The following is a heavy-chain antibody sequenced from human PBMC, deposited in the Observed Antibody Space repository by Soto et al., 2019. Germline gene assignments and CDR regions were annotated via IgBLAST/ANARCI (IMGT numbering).Heavy chain of an antibody. CDR1: GGTFSSYA. CDR2: IIPIFGTA. V-gene: IGHV1-69*01. Sequence: QVQLVQSGAEVKKPGSSVKVSCKASGGTFSSYAISWVRQAPGQGLEWMGGIIPIFGTANYAQKFQGRVTITADESTSTAYMELGSLRSEDTAVYYCAREKGYCGGDCYAGMDVWGQGTTVTVSS. D-gene: IGHD2-21*02. J-gene: IGHJ6*02. CDR3: AREKGYCGGDCYAGMDV.